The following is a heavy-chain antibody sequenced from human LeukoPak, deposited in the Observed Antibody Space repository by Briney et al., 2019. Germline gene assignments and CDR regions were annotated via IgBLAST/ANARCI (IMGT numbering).Heavy chain of an antibody. J-gene: IGHJ3*02. CDR1: GFTFSSYA. Sequence: PGGSLRLSCAASGFTFSSYAMSWVRQAPGKGLEWVSSISSSSSYIYYADSVKGRFTISRDNAKNSLYLQMNSLRAEDTAVYYCARTAEMATIDDAFDIWGQGTMVTVSS. V-gene: IGHV3-21*01. CDR2: ISSSSSYI. CDR3: ARTAEMATIDDAFDI. D-gene: IGHD5-24*01.